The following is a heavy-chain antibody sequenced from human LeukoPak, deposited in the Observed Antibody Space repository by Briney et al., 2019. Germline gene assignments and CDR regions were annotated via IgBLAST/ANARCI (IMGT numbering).Heavy chain of an antibody. CDR2: INHSGST. CDR1: GGSFSGYY. V-gene: IGHV4-34*01. Sequence: PSETLSRTCAVYGGSFSGYYWSWIRQPPGKGLEWIGEINHSGSTNYNPSLKSRVTISVDTSKNQFSLKLSSVTAADTAVYYCARGSCSSTSCFRGSYPSAGWWAATNWFDPWGQGTLVTVSS. D-gene: IGHD2-2*01. CDR3: ARGSCSSTSCFRGSYPSAGWWAATNWFDP. J-gene: IGHJ5*02.